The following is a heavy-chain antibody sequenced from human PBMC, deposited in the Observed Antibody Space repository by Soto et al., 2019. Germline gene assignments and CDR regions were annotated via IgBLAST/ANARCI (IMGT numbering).Heavy chain of an antibody. J-gene: IGHJ6*02. V-gene: IGHV1-2*02. Sequence: ASVKVSCKASGYTFTGSYMYWVRQAPGQGLEWMGWINPNSGGTNYAQKFQGRVTMTRDTSISTAYMELSRLRSDDTAVYYCARELYSSGKYYYYYGMDVWGQGTTVTVSS. CDR1: GYTFTGSY. CDR2: INPNSGGT. D-gene: IGHD6-19*01. CDR3: ARELYSSGKYYYYYGMDV.